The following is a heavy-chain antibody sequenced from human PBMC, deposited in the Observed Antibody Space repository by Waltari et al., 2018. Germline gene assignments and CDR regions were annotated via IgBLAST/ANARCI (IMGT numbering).Heavy chain of an antibody. CDR1: GYTFTSYG. V-gene: IGHV1-18*01. Sequence: QVQLVQSGAEVKKPGASVKVSCKASGYTFTSYGISWVRPAPGQGLEWMGWISAYNGNTNYAQKLQGRVTMTTDTATSTAYMELRSLRSDDTAVYYCARGGGAYYDFWSGTNYGMDVWGQGTTVTVSS. CDR3: ARGGGAYYDFWSGTNYGMDV. CDR2: ISAYNGNT. J-gene: IGHJ6*02. D-gene: IGHD3-3*01.